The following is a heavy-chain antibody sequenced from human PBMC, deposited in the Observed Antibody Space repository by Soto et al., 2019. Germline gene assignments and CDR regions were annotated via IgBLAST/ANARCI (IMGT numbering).Heavy chain of an antibody. J-gene: IGHJ4*02. V-gene: IGHV3-30-3*01. CDR2: ISYDGSNK. CDR1: GFTFSSYA. Sequence: QVQLVESGGGVVQPGRSLRLSCAASGFTFSSYAMQWVRQAPGKGLEWVAVISYDGSNKYYADSVKGRFTISRDNSKNTLYLQMNSLRAEDTAVYYCAVIERGDYFDYWGQGTLVTVSS. D-gene: IGHD3-22*01. CDR3: AVIERGDYFDY.